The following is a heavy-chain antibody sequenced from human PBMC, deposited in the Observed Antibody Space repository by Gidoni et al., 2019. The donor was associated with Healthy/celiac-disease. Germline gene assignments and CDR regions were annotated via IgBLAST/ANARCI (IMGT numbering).Heavy chain of an antibody. CDR2: FSGSGCST. Sequence: EVQLLESGGGLVQPGGSLRLSCAAAGFPFSSYAMSWVRQAPGKGLEWVSAFSGSGCSTYYADSVKGRFTISRDNSKNTLYLQMNSLRAEDTAVYYCAKAAYGDTSTGYFQHWGQGTLVTVSS. CDR3: AKAAYGDTSTGYFQH. J-gene: IGHJ1*01. V-gene: IGHV3-23*01. CDR1: GFPFSSYA. D-gene: IGHD4-17*01.